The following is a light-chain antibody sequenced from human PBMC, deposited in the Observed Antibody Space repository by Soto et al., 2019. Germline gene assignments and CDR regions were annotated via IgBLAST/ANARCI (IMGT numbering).Light chain of an antibody. J-gene: IGKJ4*01. V-gene: IGKV3-11*01. CDR3: QQRSNWPLT. CDR2: DAS. Sequence: EIVLTQSPAIVSLSPGERATVSCRATESVSSYLVWYQQKPGQAPRLLFYDASNRATGIPARFSGSGSGTDFTLTITSLEPEDFAVYYCQQRSNWPLTFGGGTKVDIK. CDR1: ESVSSY.